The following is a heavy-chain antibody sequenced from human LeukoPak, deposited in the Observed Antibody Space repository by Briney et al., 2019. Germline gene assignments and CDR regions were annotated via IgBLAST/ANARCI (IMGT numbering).Heavy chain of an antibody. CDR1: GFTFDDYT. J-gene: IGHJ4*02. Sequence: QPGGSLRLSCAASGFTFDDYTMHWVRQAPGKGLEWVSLISWDGGSTYYADSVKGRFTISRDNSKNSLYLQMNSLRTEDTALYYCAKDMVSDSSSWYPIDYWGQGTLVTVSS. V-gene: IGHV3-43*01. D-gene: IGHD6-13*01. CDR2: ISWDGGST. CDR3: AKDMVSDSSSWYPIDY.